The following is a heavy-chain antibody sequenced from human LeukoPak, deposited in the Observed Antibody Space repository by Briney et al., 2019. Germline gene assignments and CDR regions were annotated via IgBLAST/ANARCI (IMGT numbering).Heavy chain of an antibody. V-gene: IGHV3-33*01. CDR1: GFTFSSYG. J-gene: IGHJ4*02. CDR2: IWYDGSNK. D-gene: IGHD4-23*01. CDR3: AREPGGNSDY. Sequence: PGRSLRLSCAASGFTFSSYGMHWVRQAPGKGLEWVAVIWYDGSNKYYADSVKGRFTISRDNSRNTLYLQMNSLRAEDTAVYYCAREPGGNSDYWGQGTLVTVSS.